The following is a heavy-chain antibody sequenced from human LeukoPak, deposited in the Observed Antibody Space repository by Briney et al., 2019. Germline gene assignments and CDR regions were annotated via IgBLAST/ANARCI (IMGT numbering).Heavy chain of an antibody. D-gene: IGHD6-13*01. Sequence: GESLRLSCAASGFTFSSYAMSWVRQAPGKGLEWVSAISGSGGSTYYADSVKGRFTISRDNSKNTLYLQMNSLRAEDTAVYYCARDPPHSSSWYLAYYYYGMDVWGQGTTVTVSS. CDR2: ISGSGGST. V-gene: IGHV3-23*01. CDR1: GFTFSSYA. CDR3: ARDPPHSSSWYLAYYYYGMDV. J-gene: IGHJ6*02.